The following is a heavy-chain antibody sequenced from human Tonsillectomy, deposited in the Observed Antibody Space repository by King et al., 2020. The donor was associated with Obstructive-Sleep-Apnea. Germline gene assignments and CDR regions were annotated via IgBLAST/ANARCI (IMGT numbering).Heavy chain of an antibody. CDR2: INHSGST. CDR1: GGSFSGYY. V-gene: IGHV4-34*01. Sequence: VQLQQWGAGLLKPSETLSLTCAVYGGSFSGYYWSWIRQPPGKGLEWIGEINHSGSTNYNPSLKSRVTISVDTSKNQFSLKLCSVTAADTAVYYCARVGELPPLYYFDYWGQGTLVTVSS. CDR3: ARVGELPPLYYFDY. D-gene: IGHD3-16*01. J-gene: IGHJ4*02.